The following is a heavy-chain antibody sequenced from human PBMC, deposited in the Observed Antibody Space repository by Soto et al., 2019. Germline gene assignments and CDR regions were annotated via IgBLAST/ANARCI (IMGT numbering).Heavy chain of an antibody. CDR3: AKDRGSGWPGGDAFDI. Sequence: PGGSLRLSCAASGFTFDDYAMHWVRQAPGKGLEWVSGISWNSGSIGYADSVKGRFTISRDNAKNSLYLQMNSLRAEDTALYYCAKDRGSGWPGGDAFDIWGQGTVVTVSS. CDR1: GFTFDDYA. D-gene: IGHD6-19*01. V-gene: IGHV3-9*01. CDR2: ISWNSGSI. J-gene: IGHJ3*02.